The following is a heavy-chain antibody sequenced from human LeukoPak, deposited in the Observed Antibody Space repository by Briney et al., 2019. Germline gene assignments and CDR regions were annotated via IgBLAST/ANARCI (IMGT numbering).Heavy chain of an antibody. CDR3: ARQLGYCAAGTCYFDS. CDR2: LSSGRSP. V-gene: IGHV3-21*04. CDR1: GFAISTYA. D-gene: IGHD2-8*02. J-gene: IGHJ4*01. Sequence: GGSLRLSCAASGFAISTYAVAWVRQAPGKGLEWLSSLSSGRSPSYSDSLEGRLTMSSDNARNTLYLQMDNLRGEDTAMYYCARQLGYCAAGTCYFDSWGHGTQVTVSS.